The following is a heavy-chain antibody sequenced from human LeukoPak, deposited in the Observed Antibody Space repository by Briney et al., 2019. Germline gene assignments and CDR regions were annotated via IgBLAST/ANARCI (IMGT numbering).Heavy chain of an antibody. CDR3: ARGEYYYGSGSPSTFDY. J-gene: IGHJ4*02. D-gene: IGHD3-10*01. CDR1: GFTFSSYG. V-gene: IGHV3-33*01. CDR2: IWYDGSNK. Sequence: GRSLRLSCAASGFTFSSYGMQRVRQAPAKGLEGVAVIWYDGSNKYYADSVKGRFTISRDNSKNTLYLQLNSLRAEDTAVYYCARGEYYYGSGSPSTFDYWGQGTLVTVSS.